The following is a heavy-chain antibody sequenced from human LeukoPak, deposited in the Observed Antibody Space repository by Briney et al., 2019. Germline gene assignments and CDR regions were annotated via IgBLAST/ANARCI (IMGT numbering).Heavy chain of an antibody. V-gene: IGHV4-34*01. Sequence: SETLSLTCTVSGGSISSYYWSWIRQPPGKGLEWIGEINHSGSTNYNPSLKSRVTISVDTSKNQSSLKLSSVTAADTAVYYCARTTEGYCRGRSCYSYYYYMDVWGKGTTVTVSS. CDR3: ARTTEGYCRGRSCYSYYYYMDV. D-gene: IGHD2-15*01. CDR1: GGSISSYY. CDR2: INHSGST. J-gene: IGHJ6*03.